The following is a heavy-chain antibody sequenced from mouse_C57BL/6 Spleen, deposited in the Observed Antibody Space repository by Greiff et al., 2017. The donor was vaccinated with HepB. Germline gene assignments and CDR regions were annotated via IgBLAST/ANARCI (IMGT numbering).Heavy chain of an antibody. V-gene: IGHV1-69*01. CDR2: IDPSDSYT. J-gene: IGHJ2*01. Sequence: QVQLQQSGAELVMPGASVKLSCKASGYTFTSYWMHWVKQRPGQGLEWIGEIDPSDSYTNYNQKFKGKSTLTVDKSSSTAYMQLSSLTSEDSAVYYCARGRNLPYYWGQGTTLTVSS. CDR1: GYTFTSYW. CDR3: ARGRNLPYY.